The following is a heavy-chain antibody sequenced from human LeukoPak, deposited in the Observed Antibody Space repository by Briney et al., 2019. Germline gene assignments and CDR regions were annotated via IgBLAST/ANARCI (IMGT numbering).Heavy chain of an antibody. D-gene: IGHD3-10*01. CDR2: INPRGGST. CDR3: ARDYHGSGSLTTFDY. J-gene: IGHJ4*02. V-gene: IGHV1-46*01. Sequence: ASVKVSCKASGYTFTSYYMHWVRQAPGQGLEWMGIINPRGGSTTSAQKFQGRVTLTRDTSTSTVYMELSSLRSEDTAVYYCARDYHGSGSLTTFDYWGQGTLVTVSS. CDR1: GYTFTSYY.